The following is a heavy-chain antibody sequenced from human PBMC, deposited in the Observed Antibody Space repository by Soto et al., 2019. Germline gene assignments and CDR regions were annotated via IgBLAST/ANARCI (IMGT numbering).Heavy chain of an antibody. CDR2: ISGSGGST. V-gene: IGHV3-23*01. Sequence: EVQLQQSGGGLVQYGGSLRLSCVASGYTFKNCAMSWVRQAPGKGLEGVSGISGSGGSTYYAGFVQGRFTISRDNSKNTLYLQMNSLGAEDTAIYYCATNPFTSSPSLTSFDPWGQGTLVTVAS. D-gene: IGHD2-2*01. CDR3: ATNPFTSSPSLTSFDP. J-gene: IGHJ5*02. CDR1: GYTFKNCA.